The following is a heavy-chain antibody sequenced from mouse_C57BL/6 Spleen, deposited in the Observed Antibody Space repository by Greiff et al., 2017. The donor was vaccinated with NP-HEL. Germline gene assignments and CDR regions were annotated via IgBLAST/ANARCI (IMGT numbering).Heavy chain of an antibody. CDR2: IYPGDGDT. CDR1: GYAFSSYW. J-gene: IGHJ2*01. D-gene: IGHD1-1*01. V-gene: IGHV1-80*01. Sequence: QVQLQQSGAELVKPGASVKISCKASGYAFSSYWMNWVKQRPGKGLEWIGQIYPGDGDTNYTGKFKGKATLTADKSSSTAYMQLSSLTSEDSAVYFCARKGGYGSSRYFDYWGQGTTLTVSS. CDR3: ARKGGYGSSRYFDY.